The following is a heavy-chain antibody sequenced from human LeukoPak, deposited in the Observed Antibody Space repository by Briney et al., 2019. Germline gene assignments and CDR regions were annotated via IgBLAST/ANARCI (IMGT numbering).Heavy chain of an antibody. CDR1: GYTFTSYG. CDR2: ISAYNGNT. D-gene: IGHD6-19*01. Sequence: ASEKLSCKASGYTFTSYGISWVRHAPGQGLEGMGWISAYNGNTNYAQNLQGRDTMNTDTSTSTAYMELRSLRSDDTAVYYCARAPGYSSGLSDDWGQGTLVTVSS. CDR3: ARAPGYSSGLSDD. V-gene: IGHV1-18*01. J-gene: IGHJ4*02.